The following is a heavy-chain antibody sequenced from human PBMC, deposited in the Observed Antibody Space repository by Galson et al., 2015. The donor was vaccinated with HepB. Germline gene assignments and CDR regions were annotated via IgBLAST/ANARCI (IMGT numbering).Heavy chain of an antibody. J-gene: IGHJ4*02. CDR1: GFTFSSYG. CDR3: TTEPWEPFGLGEE. CDR2: ISYDGSNK. D-gene: IGHD1-26*01. V-gene: IGHV3-30*03. Sequence: SLRLSCAASGFTFSSYGMHWVRQAPGKGLEWVAVISYDGSNKYYADSVKGRFTISRDNSKNTLYLQMNSLKTEDTAVYYCTTEPWEPFGLGEEWGQGTLVTVSS.